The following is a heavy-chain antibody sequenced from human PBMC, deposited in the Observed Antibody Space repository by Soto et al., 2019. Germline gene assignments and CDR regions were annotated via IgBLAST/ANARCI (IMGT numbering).Heavy chain of an antibody. Sequence: SETLSLTCTVSGGSISSSIYYWGWIRQPPGKGLEWIGSIYYSGSTYYNPSLKSRVTISVDTSKNQFSLKLSSVTAADTAVYYCARRSVTGTALDYWGQGTLVTVSS. D-gene: IGHD1-7*01. CDR3: ARRSVTGTALDY. CDR1: GGSISSSIYY. V-gene: IGHV4-39*01. J-gene: IGHJ4*02. CDR2: IYYSGST.